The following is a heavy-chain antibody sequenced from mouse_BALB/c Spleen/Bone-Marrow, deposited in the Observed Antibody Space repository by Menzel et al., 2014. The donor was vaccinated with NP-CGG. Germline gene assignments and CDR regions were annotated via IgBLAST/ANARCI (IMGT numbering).Heavy chain of an antibody. CDR2: ITNGGGAT. Sequence: EVQRVESGGGLVQPGGSLKLSCAASGFTFNSNTMSWVRQTPEKRLEWVAYITNGGGATYYLDTVKGRFTISRDSAKNTLYLQMSSLKSEDTAVYYCARPRYPFYAMDSWGQGTSVTVSS. V-gene: IGHV5-12-2*01. CDR3: ARPRYPFYAMDS. CDR1: GFTFNSNT. J-gene: IGHJ4*01. D-gene: IGHD2-14*01.